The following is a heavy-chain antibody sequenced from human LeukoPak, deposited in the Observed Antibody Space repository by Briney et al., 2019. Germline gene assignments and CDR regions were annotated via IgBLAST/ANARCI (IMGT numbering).Heavy chain of an antibody. CDR1: GGSITSYY. J-gene: IGHJ6*03. V-gene: IGHV4-59*12. D-gene: IGHD6-13*01. CDR3: ATPIAAAENYYYYMDV. CDR2: IYYSGST. Sequence: KSSETLSPTCTVSGGSITSYYWSWIRQPPGKGLEWLAYIYYSGSTNYNPSLKSRVTISVDTSKNQFSLKLSSVTAADTAVYYCATPIAAAENYYYYMDVWGKGTTVTVSS.